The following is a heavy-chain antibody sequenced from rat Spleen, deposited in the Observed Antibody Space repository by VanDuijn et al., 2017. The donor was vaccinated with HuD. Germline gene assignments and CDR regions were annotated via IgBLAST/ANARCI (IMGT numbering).Heavy chain of an antibody. V-gene: IGHV5-25*01. CDR3: ARGKAYYYSSLNWFPY. CDR2: INYDGGST. CDR1: GFTFSNYG. Sequence: EVQLVESGGGLVQPGRSMKLSCVASGFTFSNYGMAWVRQAPKKGLEWVAYINYDGGSTYYRDSVKGRFTISRDNAKSTLNLQMDSLRSEDTATYYCARGKAYYYSSLNWFPYWGQGTLVTVSS. J-gene: IGHJ3*01. D-gene: IGHD1-2*01.